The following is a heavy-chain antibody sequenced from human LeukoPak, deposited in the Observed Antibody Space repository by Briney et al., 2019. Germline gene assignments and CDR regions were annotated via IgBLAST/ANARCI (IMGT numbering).Heavy chain of an antibody. V-gene: IGHV3-9*01. CDR1: GFTLDDYA. CDR2: ISWNSGSI. Sequence: PGGSLRLSCAASGFTLDDYAMHWVRQAPGKGLEWVSGISWNSGSIGYADSVKGRFTISRDNAKNSLYLQMNSLRAEDTALYYCAKAKEDSSGYLPYGDAFDIWGQGTMVTVSS. CDR3: AKAKEDSSGYLPYGDAFDI. D-gene: IGHD3-22*01. J-gene: IGHJ3*02.